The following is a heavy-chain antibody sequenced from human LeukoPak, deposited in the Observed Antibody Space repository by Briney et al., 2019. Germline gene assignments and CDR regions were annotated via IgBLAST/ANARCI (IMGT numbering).Heavy chain of an antibody. J-gene: IGHJ6*03. CDR3: ASGPIVVVPAAMNYYYYYLDV. D-gene: IGHD2-2*01. CDR2: IYTSGST. Sequence: PSETLSLTCTVSGGSISSYYWSWIRQPAGKGLEWIGRIYTSGSTNYNPSLKSRVTMSVDTSKNQFSLKLSSVTAADTAVYYCASGPIVVVPAAMNYYYYYLDVWGKGTTVTVSS. V-gene: IGHV4-4*07. CDR1: GGSISSYY.